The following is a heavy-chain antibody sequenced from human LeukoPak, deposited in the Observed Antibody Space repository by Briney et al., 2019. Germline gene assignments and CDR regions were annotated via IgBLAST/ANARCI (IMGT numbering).Heavy chain of an antibody. Sequence: HGASLKISCKGSGYSFTNYWIGWVRQMPGKGLEWMGIIYPGDSDTRYSPSFQGQVTISADKSISTAYLQWSSLKASDSAMYYCARLASNWFDPWGQGTLVTVSS. CDR2: IYPGDSDT. J-gene: IGHJ5*02. CDR3: ARLASNWFDP. CDR1: GYSFTNYW. V-gene: IGHV5-51*01.